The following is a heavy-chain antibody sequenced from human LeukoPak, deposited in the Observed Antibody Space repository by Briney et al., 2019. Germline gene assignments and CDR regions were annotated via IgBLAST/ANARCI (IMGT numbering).Heavy chain of an antibody. CDR3: ARVGSSSSVYYYMDV. CDR1: GYTFTSYA. Sequence: ASVKVSCKASGYTFTSYAMNWVRQAPGQGLEWMGWINTNTGNPTYAQGFTGRFVFSLDTSVSTAYLQISSLKAEDTAVHYCARVGSSSSVYYYMDVWGKGTTVTVSS. D-gene: IGHD6-6*01. J-gene: IGHJ6*03. CDR2: INTNTGNP. V-gene: IGHV7-4-1*02.